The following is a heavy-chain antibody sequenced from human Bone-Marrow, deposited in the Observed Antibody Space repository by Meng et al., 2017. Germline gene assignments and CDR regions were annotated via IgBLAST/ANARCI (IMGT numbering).Heavy chain of an antibody. CDR3: ARRDGSGYNYFDY. J-gene: IGHJ4*02. D-gene: IGHD3-22*01. Sequence: ASVKVSCKAFGYTFTSYYMHWVRQAPGQGLEWMGIINPSGGATSYAQKFQGRVTMTRDTSTSTVYMELNSLRSEDTAVYYCARRDGSGYNYFDYWGQETLVTVSS. CDR1: GYTFTSYY. CDR2: INPSGGAT. V-gene: IGHV1-46*01.